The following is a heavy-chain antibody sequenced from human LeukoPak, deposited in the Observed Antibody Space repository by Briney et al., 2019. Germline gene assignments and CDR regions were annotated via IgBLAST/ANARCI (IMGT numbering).Heavy chain of an antibody. CDR2: IYNGVNT. Sequence: PSETLSLTCTVSGASVSSASYWTWIRQPPGKGVEWIAHIYNGVNTNYNPSLKSRVTISVDTSKNQFSLKLSSVTAADTAVYYCARVGVTISNPVFDIWGQGTMVTVSS. D-gene: IGHD3-3*01. CDR1: GASVSSASY. V-gene: IGHV4-61*01. J-gene: IGHJ3*02. CDR3: ARVGVTISNPVFDI.